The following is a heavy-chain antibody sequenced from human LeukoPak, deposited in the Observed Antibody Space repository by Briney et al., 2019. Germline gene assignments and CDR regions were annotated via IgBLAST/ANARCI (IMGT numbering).Heavy chain of an antibody. CDR2: IRSKAYGGTT. Sequence: PGGSLRLSCTASGFTFGDYAMSWVRQAPGKGLEWVGFIRSKAYGGTTEYAASVKGRFTISRDDSKSIAYLQMNSLKTEDTAVYYCTRDQGMVPSAGDYWGQGTPVTVSS. CDR3: TRDQGMVPSAGDY. CDR1: GFTFGDYA. D-gene: IGHD2-8*01. J-gene: IGHJ4*02. V-gene: IGHV3-49*04.